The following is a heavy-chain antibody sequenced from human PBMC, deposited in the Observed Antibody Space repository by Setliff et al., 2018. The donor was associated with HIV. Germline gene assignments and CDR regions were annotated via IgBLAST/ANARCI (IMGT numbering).Heavy chain of an antibody. J-gene: IGHJ6*03. V-gene: IGHV4-59*08. CDR2: IYYSGSS. Sequence: SETLSLTCTVSGGSISSYYWSWIRQPPGKGLEWIGYIYYSGSSNYNPSLKSRVTISVDTSKNQFSLSLASVTAADTAVYFCAAYFDFWSGYGLRGVVPCMDVWGKGTTVTVSS. CDR1: GGSISSYY. CDR3: AAYFDFWSGYGLRGVVPCMDV. D-gene: IGHD3-3*01.